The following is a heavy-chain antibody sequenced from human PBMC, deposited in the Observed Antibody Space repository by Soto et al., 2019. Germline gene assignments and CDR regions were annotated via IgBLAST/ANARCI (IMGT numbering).Heavy chain of an antibody. J-gene: IGHJ5*02. D-gene: IGHD6-13*01. CDR3: ARAPSAGMDNWFDP. V-gene: IGHV1-69*13. CDR1: GGTFSRYS. Sequence: SVKVSCKASGGTFSRYSITWVRQAPGHGLEWIGRIIPIFGIASYAQKFQGRVTITADESTSTAYMELSSLRSDDTAVYYCARAPSAGMDNWFDPWGQGTLVTVSS. CDR2: IIPIFGIA.